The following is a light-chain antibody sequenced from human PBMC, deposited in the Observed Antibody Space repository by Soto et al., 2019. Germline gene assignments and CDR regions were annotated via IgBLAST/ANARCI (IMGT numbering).Light chain of an antibody. Sequence: QPVLTQSSSASASLGSSVKLTCTLSSGHSSYIIAWHQQQPGKAPRYLMKLEGSGSYNKGSGVPDRFSGSSSGADCYLTISNLQFEDEADYYCETWDSNTHVFGGGTKLTVL. V-gene: IGLV4-60*02. CDR2: LEGSGSY. CDR1: SGHSSYI. CDR3: ETWDSNTHV. J-gene: IGLJ3*02.